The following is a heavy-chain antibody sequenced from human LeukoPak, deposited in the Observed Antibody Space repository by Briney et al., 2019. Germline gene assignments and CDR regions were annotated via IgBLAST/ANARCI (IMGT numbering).Heavy chain of an antibody. CDR3: ASRGDGYEVSTTYYFDY. Sequence: SVKVSCKASGGTFTSYAISWVRQAPGQGLEWMGGIIPIFGTANYAQKFQGRVTITADESTSTAYMELSSLRSEDTAVYYCASRGDGYEVSTTYYFDYWGQGTLVTVSS. CDR1: GGTFTSYA. J-gene: IGHJ4*02. CDR2: IIPIFGTA. D-gene: IGHD5-24*01. V-gene: IGHV1-69*13.